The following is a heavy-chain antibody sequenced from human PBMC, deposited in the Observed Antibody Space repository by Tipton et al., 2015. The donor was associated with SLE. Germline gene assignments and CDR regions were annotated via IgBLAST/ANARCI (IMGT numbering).Heavy chain of an antibody. CDR1: GGSISSYY. D-gene: IGHD3-3*01. CDR3: ARFRYYDLLYYFDY. J-gene: IGHJ4*02. CDR2: IYYSGST. V-gene: IGHV4-59*01. Sequence: TLSLTCTVSGGSISSYYWSWLRQPPGKGLEWIGYIYYSGSTNYNPSLKSRVTISVDTSKNQFSLKLSSVTAADTAVYYCARFRYYDLLYYFDYWGQGTLVTVSS.